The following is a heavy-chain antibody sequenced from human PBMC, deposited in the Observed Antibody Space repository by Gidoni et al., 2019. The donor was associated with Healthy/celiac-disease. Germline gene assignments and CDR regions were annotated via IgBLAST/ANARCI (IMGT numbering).Heavy chain of an antibody. D-gene: IGHD2-2*01. V-gene: IGHV4-31*02. J-gene: IGHJ4*02. CDR3: AKMPSH. Sequence: GSTYYNPSLKSRVTISVDTSKNQFSLKLSSVTAADTAGYYCAKMPSHWGQGTLVTVSS. CDR2: GST.